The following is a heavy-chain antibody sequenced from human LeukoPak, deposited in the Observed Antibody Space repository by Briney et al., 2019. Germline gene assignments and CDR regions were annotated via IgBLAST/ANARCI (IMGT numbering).Heavy chain of an antibody. V-gene: IGHV1-69*13. D-gene: IGHD2-2*01. CDR1: GGTFSSYA. J-gene: IGHJ6*04. Sequence: ASVKVSCKASGGTFSSYAISWVRQAPGQGLEWMGGIIPIFGTANYAQKFQGRVTITADESTSTAYMELSSPRSEDTAVYYCARDKVVVVPEASYYYGMDVWGKGTTVTVSP. CDR2: IIPIFGTA. CDR3: ARDKVVVVPEASYYYGMDV.